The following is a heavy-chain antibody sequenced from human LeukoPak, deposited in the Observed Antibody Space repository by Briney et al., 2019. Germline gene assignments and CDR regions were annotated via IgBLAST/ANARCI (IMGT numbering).Heavy chain of an antibody. CDR1: GGTFSSYA. V-gene: IGHV1-69*01. J-gene: IGHJ4*02. CDR3: AGGGRWLQLNYFDY. CDR2: IIPIFGTA. Sequence: SVKVSCKASGGTFSSYAISWVRQAPGQGLEWMGGIIPIFGTANYAQKFQGRVTITADESTSTAYMELSSLRSKDTAVYYCAGGGRWLQLNYFDYWGQGTLVTVSS. D-gene: IGHD5-24*01.